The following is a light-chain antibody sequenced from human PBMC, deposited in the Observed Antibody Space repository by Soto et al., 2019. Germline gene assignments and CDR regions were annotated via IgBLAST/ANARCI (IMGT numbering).Light chain of an antibody. J-gene: IGKJ1*01. CDR3: QHYNPHSGT. Sequence: DIQVTPSPSTLSASVGDSVTITCRASQNILNWLAWYQQKPGKAPNPLIYDASSLKSGVPARFSGSGSGTEFTLTISSLQPDDFATYYCQHYNPHSGTFGQGTKVDI. CDR2: DAS. V-gene: IGKV1-5*01. CDR1: QNILNW.